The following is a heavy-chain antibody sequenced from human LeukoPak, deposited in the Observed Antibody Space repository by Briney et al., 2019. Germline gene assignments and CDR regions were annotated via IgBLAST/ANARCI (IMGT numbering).Heavy chain of an antibody. CDR1: GYSISSGYY. J-gene: IGHJ3*02. V-gene: IGHV4-38-2*02. CDR3: ASSKQRGGWHDAFDI. CDR2: IYHSGST. Sequence: SETLSLTCTVSGYSISSGYYWGWIRQPPGKGLEWIGNIYHSGSTYYNPSLKSRVTISADTSKNQFSLNLSSVTAADTAVYYCASSKQRGGWHDAFDIWGQGTMVTVSS. D-gene: IGHD6-19*01.